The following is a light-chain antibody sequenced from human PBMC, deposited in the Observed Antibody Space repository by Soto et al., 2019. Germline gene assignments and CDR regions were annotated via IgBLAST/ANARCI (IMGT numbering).Light chain of an antibody. CDR3: HQYYISPPWT. CDR1: QSVLYSSNNKNY. J-gene: IGKJ1*01. CDR2: WAS. V-gene: IGKV4-1*01. Sequence: DIVMTQSPDSLAVSLGERATINCKSSQSVLYSSNNKNYLAWYQQKPGQPPKLLISWASTRESGVPDRFSGGGSGTDFTLTISSLQAEDVAVYYCHQYYISPPWTFGQGTKVEIK.